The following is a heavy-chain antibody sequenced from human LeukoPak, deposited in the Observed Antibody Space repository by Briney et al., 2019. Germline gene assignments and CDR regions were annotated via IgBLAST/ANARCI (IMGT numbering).Heavy chain of an antibody. D-gene: IGHD3-3*01. CDR1: GYTLTSYG. CDR2: ISAYNGNT. Sequence: ASVKVSCTASGYTLTSYGISWVRQAPGQGLEWMGWISAYNGNTNYAQKLQGRVTMTTDTSTSTAYMELRSLRSDDTAVYYCARDRDGYDFWSGYPLDYWGQGTLVTVSS. J-gene: IGHJ4*02. CDR3: ARDRDGYDFWSGYPLDY. V-gene: IGHV1-18*01.